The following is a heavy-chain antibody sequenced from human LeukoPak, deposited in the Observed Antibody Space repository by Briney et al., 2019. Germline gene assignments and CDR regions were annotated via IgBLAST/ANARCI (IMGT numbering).Heavy chain of an antibody. J-gene: IGHJ3*02. Sequence: PGGSLRLSCAASGFTFSSYEMNWVRQAPGKGLEWVSYISSSGSTIYYADSVKGRFTISRDNAKNSLYLQMNSLRAEDTAVYYCAKDLGRRQVGAFDIWGQGTMVTVSS. CDR3: AKDLGRRQVGAFDI. V-gene: IGHV3-48*03. CDR1: GFTFSSYE. D-gene: IGHD1-26*01. CDR2: ISSSGSTI.